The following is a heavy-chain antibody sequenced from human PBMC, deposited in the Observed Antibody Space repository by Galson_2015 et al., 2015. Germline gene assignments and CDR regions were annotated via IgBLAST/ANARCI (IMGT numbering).Heavy chain of an antibody. CDR2: ISSSSSNK. V-gene: IGHV3-48*01. CDR1: GFIFNIYG. CDR3: ARFRYDSSAPGA. Sequence: SLRLSCAASGFIFNIYGMNWVRQAPGKGLEWVSYISSSSSNKYYADSVKGRFTISRDNAKNTLYLQMNSLRAEDTAVYYCARFRYDSSAPGARGQGTLVTVSS. D-gene: IGHD6-25*01. J-gene: IGHJ4*02.